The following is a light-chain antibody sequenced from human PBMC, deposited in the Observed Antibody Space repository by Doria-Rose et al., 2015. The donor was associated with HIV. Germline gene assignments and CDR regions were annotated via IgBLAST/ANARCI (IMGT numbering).Light chain of an antibody. V-gene: IGKV3-20*01. J-gene: IGKJ1*01. CDR1: QGFSSTY. CDR2: DGS. Sequence: TQSPGTLSLSPGERATLSCRANQGFSSTYIAWYQQKPGQAPSLLIYDGSTRATGIPDRFSASGSGTDFTLTINRLEPEDFALYYCHQYGTSWTFGQGTKVEI. CDR3: HQYGTSWT.